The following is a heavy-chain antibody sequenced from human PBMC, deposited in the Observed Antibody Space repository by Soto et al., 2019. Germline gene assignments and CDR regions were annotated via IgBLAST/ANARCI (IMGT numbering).Heavy chain of an antibody. J-gene: IGHJ6*02. CDR3: ARHGSPIPAYYYYYGMDV. V-gene: IGHV5-51*01. CDR1: GYSFTSYW. CDR2: IYPGDSDT. Sequence: GASVKVSCKASGYSFTSYWIGWVRQMPGKGLEWMGIIYPGDSDTRYSPSFQGQVTISADKSISTAYLQWSSLKASDTAMYYCARHGSPIPAYYYYYGMDVWGQGTTVTVSS. D-gene: IGHD2-21*01.